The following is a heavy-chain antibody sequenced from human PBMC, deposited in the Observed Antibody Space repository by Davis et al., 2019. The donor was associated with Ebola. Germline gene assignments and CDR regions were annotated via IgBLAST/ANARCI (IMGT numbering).Heavy chain of an antibody. CDR1: GFTFSSYS. V-gene: IGHV3-48*04. CDR2: ISSSSSTI. D-gene: IGHD3-3*01. Sequence: GESLKISCAASGFTFSSYSMNWVRQAPGKGLEWVSYISSSSSTIYYADSVKGRFTISRDNAKNSLYLQMNSLRAEDTAVYYCARGGFLEWLLSWGQGTLVTVSS. CDR3: ARGGFLEWLLS. J-gene: IGHJ4*02.